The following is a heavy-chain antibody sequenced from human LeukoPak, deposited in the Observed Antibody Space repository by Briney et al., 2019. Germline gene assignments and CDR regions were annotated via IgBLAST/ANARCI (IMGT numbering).Heavy chain of an antibody. CDR1: GFTFSGSA. V-gene: IGHV3-73*01. D-gene: IGHD1-26*01. J-gene: IGHJ4*02. CDR2: IRSKANSYAT. CDR3: TSSGSYSYYFDY. Sequence: PGGSLRLSCAASGFTFSGSARHWVRQASGKGLEWVGRIRSKANSYATAYAASVKGRFTISRDDSKNTAYLQMNSLKTEDTAVYYCTSSGSYSYYFDYWGQGTLVTVSS.